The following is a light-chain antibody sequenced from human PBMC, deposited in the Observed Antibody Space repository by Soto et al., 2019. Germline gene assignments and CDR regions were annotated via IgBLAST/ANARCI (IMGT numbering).Light chain of an antibody. CDR3: QQRSNWPRT. J-gene: IGKJ1*01. Sequence: EIVLTQSPATLSLSPGESATLSCRASLSVFSYLAWYQQKPGQAPRLLIYDAFNRATGVPPRFSGSGSGTDFTLTISSLEPEDFAVYYCQQRSNWPRTFGQGTKVEIK. CDR2: DAF. CDR1: LSVFSY. V-gene: IGKV3-11*01.